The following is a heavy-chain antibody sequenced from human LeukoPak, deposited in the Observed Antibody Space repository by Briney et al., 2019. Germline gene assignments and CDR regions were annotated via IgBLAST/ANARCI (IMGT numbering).Heavy chain of an antibody. J-gene: IGHJ4*02. Sequence: ASVKVSCKASGYTFTSYAMNWVRQAPGQGLEWMGWINTNTGNPTYAQGFTGRFVFSLDTSVSTAYLQISSLKAEDTAVYYCARGDSSGYPYYFDYWGQGTLVTVSS. CDR1: GYTFTSYA. V-gene: IGHV7-4-1*02. D-gene: IGHD3-22*01. CDR3: ARGDSSGYPYYFDY. CDR2: INTNTGNP.